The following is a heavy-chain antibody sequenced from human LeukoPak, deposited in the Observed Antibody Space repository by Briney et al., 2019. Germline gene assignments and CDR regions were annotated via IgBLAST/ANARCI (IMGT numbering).Heavy chain of an antibody. Sequence: GGSLRLSCAASEYTFFTYWVTWVRQAPGKGQEWVANIKQDGSEKYYVDSAKGRFTISRDNAKNSLYLQMNSLRAEDTAVYYCARESDYYYYMDVWGKGTTVTISS. J-gene: IGHJ6*03. CDR1: EYTFFTYW. V-gene: IGHV3-7*01. CDR2: IKQDGSEK. CDR3: ARESDYYYYMDV.